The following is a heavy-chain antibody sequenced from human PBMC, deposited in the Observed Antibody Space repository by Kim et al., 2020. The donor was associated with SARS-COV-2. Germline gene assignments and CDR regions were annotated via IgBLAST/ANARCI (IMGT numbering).Heavy chain of an antibody. CDR3: ASTGVGAVGWFDP. D-gene: IGHD1-26*01. J-gene: IGHJ5*02. CDR1: GGAIRSYY. Sequence: SETLSLTCSVSGGAIRSYYWTWIRQPPGKSLEWIGYVYHTGSTNYNPSLRGRVTISLDTSKRQFSLTLTSVTAADTAVYYCASTGVGAVGWFDPWGQGTLVSVSS. V-gene: IGHV4-59*01. CDR2: VYHTGST.